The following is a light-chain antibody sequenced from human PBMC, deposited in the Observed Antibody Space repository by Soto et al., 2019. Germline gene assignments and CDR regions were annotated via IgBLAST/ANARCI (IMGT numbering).Light chain of an antibody. CDR1: SSNIGSNT. CDR2: SND. CDR3: AAWDDSLNGAM. Sequence: QSALTQSPSASGTPGQRVTISCSGSSSNIGSNTVNWYQQLPGTAPKLLIYSNDQRPSGVPDRFSGSKSGTSASLAISGLQSEDEADYYCAAWDDSLNGAMFGGGTQLTVL. V-gene: IGLV1-44*01. J-gene: IGLJ7*01.